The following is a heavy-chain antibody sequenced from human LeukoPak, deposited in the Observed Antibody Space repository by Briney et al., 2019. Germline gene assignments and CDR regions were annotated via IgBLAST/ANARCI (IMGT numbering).Heavy chain of an antibody. CDR2: IYYSGST. D-gene: IGHD6-6*01. CDR1: GGSISSYY. V-gene: IGHV4-59*01. J-gene: IGHJ4*02. Sequence: PSETLSLTCTVSGGSISSYYWSWIRQPPGKGLEWIGYIYYSGSTNYNPSLKSRVTISVDTSKNQFSLKLSSVTAADTAVYYCARAVAGSLYSSSQGSFDYWGQGTLVTVSS. CDR3: ARAVAGSLYSSSQGSFDY.